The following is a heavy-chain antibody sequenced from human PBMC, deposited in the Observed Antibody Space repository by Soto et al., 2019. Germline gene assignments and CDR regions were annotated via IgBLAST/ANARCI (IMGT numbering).Heavy chain of an antibody. Sequence: EVQVVESGGGLIQPGGSLRLSCAVSGFTVTINYMSWDRQAPGKGLEWVSVIYSGGTIYYADSVKGRFTISRDTSKNTLYLQMNSLRGEDTAVYYCHGYGYWGQGTLVTVSS. D-gene: IGHD5-12*01. V-gene: IGHV3-53*01. CDR1: GFTVTINY. CDR3: HGYGY. J-gene: IGHJ4*02. CDR2: IYSGGTI.